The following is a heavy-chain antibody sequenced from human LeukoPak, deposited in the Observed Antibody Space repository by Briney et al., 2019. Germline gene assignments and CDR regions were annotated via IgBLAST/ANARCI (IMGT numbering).Heavy chain of an antibody. CDR2: ISGSGGST. CDR3: ANLRGYSGYDFRGIDY. J-gene: IGHJ4*02. D-gene: IGHD5-12*01. CDR1: GFTFSNYA. V-gene: IGHV3-23*01. Sequence: GGSLRLSCAASGFTFSNYAMSWVRQAPGKGLEWVSAISGSGGSTYYADSVKGRFTISRDNSKNRLYLQMNSLRAEDTAVYYCANLRGYSGYDFRGIDYWGQGTLVTVSS.